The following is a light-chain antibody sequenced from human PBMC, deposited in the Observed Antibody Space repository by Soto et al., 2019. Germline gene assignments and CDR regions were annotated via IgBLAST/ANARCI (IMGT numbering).Light chain of an antibody. CDR2: DAS. CDR1: QSVSGSS. Sequence: EIVLTQSPGTLSLSPGERATLSCRASQSVSGSSSAWYQQKPGQAPRLLIYDASSRATGIPDRFSGSGSGTDFTLTISRLEPEAFAVYYCQQYGSSPPTFGQGTKVEIK. V-gene: IGKV3-20*01. CDR3: QQYGSSPPT. J-gene: IGKJ1*01.